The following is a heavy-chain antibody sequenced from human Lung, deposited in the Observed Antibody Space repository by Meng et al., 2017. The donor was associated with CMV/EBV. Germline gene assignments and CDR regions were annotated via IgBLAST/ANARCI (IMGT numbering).Heavy chain of an antibody. J-gene: IGHJ4*02. CDR3: ARDSEAADY. Sequence: LVKTGCVFKKPCASWQLPYKASGYTFTSYAMNWVRQAPGQGLEWMGWINTNTGNPTYAQGFTGRFVFSLDTSVSTAYLQISSLKAEDTAVYYCARDSEAADYWGQGTLVTVAS. CDR1: GYTFTSYA. CDR2: INTNTGNP. D-gene: IGHD6-25*01. V-gene: IGHV7-4-1*02.